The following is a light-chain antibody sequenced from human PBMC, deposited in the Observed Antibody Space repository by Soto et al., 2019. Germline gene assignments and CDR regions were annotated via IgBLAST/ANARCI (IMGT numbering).Light chain of an antibody. J-gene: IGKJ1*01. CDR2: NAS. CDR3: QQYGGSPET. Sequence: EIVLTQSPVTLSLSPGERATLSCRASQSLNTIYLAWYQQKPGQAPRLVIYNASRRVTGIPDRFSGSVSGTDFPLTVSGVEPGDFAPFYCQQYGGSPETFGQGTKVEGK. V-gene: IGKV3-20*01. CDR1: QSLNTIY.